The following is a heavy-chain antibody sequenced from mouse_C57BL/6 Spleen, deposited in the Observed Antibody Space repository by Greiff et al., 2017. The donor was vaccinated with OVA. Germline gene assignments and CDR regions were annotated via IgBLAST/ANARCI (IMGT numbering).Heavy chain of an antibody. V-gene: IGHV1-80*01. CDR2: IYPGDGDT. J-gene: IGHJ1*03. CDR1: GYAFSSYW. D-gene: IGHD2-1*01. CDR3: AGGYYGNSHWYFDV. Sequence: QVQLQHSGAELVKPGASVKISCKASGYAFSSYWMNWVKQRPGKGLEWIGQIYPGDGDTNYNGKFKGKATLTADKSSSTAYMQLSSLTSEDSAVYFCAGGYYGNSHWYFDVWGTGTTVTVSS.